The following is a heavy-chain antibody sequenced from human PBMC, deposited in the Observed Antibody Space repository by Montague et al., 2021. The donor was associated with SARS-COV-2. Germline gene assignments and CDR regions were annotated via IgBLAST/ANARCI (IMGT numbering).Heavy chain of an antibody. CDR2: IYTSGST. D-gene: IGHD3-22*01. CDR3: ARVPPYYYDSSGYYSGAFDI. V-gene: IGHV4-61*02. J-gene: IGHJ3*02. Sequence: TLSLTCTVYGGSISSGSYYWIWIRQPAGKGLEWIGRIYTSGSTNYNPSLKSRVTISVDTSKNQFSLKLSSVTAADTAVYYCARVPPYYYDSSGYYSGAFDIWGQGTMVTVSS. CDR1: GGSISSGSYY.